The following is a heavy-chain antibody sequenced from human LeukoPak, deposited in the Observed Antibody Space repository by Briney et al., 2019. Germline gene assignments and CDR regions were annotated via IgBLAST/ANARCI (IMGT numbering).Heavy chain of an antibody. J-gene: IGHJ4*02. D-gene: IGHD3-22*01. Sequence: GGSLRLSCAASGFTFSSYAMSWVRQAPGKGLEWVSAISGSGGSTYYADSVKGRFTISRDNAKNSLYLQMDSLRAEDTAVYYCARESSGYFYWGQGTLVTVSS. CDR2: ISGSGGST. CDR1: GFTFSSYA. CDR3: ARESSGYFY. V-gene: IGHV3-23*01.